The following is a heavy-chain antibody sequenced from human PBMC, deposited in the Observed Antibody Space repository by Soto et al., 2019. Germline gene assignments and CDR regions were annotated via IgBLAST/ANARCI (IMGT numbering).Heavy chain of an antibody. CDR3: AKADYGSGSYYAYYYYGMDA. J-gene: IGHJ6*02. CDR1: GFTFSSYA. D-gene: IGHD3-10*01. Sequence: LRLSCAASGFTFSSYAMSWVRQAPGKGLEWVSAISGSGGSTYYADSVKGRFTISRDNSKNTLYLQMNSLRAEDTAVYYCAKADYGSGSYYAYYYYGMDAWGQGTTVTVSS. CDR2: ISGSGGST. V-gene: IGHV3-23*01.